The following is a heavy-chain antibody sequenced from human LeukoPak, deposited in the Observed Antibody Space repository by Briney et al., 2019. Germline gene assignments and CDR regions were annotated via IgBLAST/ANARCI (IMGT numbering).Heavy chain of an antibody. CDR1: GFTFSSYA. D-gene: IGHD6-13*01. J-gene: IGHJ6*02. CDR3: AREVAAAGTNYYYYYYGMDV. V-gene: IGHV3-30-3*01. Sequence: PGRSLRLSCAASGFTFSSYAMPWVRQAPGKGLEWVAVISYDGSNKYYADSVKGRFTISRDNSKNTLYLQMNSLRAEDTAVYYCAREVAAAGTNYYYYYYGMDVWGQGTTVTVSS. CDR2: ISYDGSNK.